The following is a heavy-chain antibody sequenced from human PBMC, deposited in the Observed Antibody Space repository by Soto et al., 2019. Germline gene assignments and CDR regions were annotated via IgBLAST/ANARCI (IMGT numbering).Heavy chain of an antibody. D-gene: IGHD5-18*01. CDR1: GGTFSSYT. CDR3: ARFPSRGYSYLLGY. CDR2: IIPILGIA. V-gene: IGHV1-69*02. Sequence: QVQLVQSGAEVKKPGSSVKVSCKASGGTFSSYTISWARQAPGQGLEWMGRIIPILGIANYAQKFQGRVTITAEKSTSTAYMELSSLRSEDTAVYYCARFPSRGYSYLLGYWGQGTLVTVSS. J-gene: IGHJ4*02.